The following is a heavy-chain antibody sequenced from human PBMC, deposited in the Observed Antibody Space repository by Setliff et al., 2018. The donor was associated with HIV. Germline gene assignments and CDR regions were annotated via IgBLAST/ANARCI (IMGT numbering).Heavy chain of an antibody. V-gene: IGHV3-48*03. Sequence: HPGGSLRLSCAASGFTFSSYEMNWVRQAPGKGLEWVSYISTSGNRIHYADSVKGRFTISRDNAKNSLYLQMYSLRAEDTAVYYCAPLVGATGAPSYWGQGTLVTVSS. J-gene: IGHJ4*02. CDR1: GFTFSSYE. CDR2: ISTSGNRI. CDR3: APLVGATGAPSY. D-gene: IGHD1-26*01.